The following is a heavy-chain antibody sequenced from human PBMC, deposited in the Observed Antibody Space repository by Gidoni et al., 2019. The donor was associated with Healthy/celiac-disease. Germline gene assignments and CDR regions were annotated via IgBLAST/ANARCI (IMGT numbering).Heavy chain of an antibody. D-gene: IGHD3-22*01. Sequence: RQPPGKGLEWIGEINHSGSTNYNPSFKSRVTISVDTSKNQFSLKLSSVTAADTAVYYCARSAGHYYDSSGYPDCWGQGTLVTVSS. CDR3: ARSAGHYYDSSGYPDC. V-gene: IGHV4-34*01. CDR2: INHSGST. J-gene: IGHJ4*02.